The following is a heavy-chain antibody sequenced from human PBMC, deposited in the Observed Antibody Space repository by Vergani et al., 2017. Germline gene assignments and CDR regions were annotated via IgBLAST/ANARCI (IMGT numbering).Heavy chain of an antibody. V-gene: IGHV3-23*01. CDR2: IKNTGDST. D-gene: IGHD2-2*02. CDR3: ARDGRYCSSTSCYTGLYYYYYMDV. CDR1: GFTFSSHA. J-gene: IGHJ6*03. Sequence: EVQLLQSEGAVVQPGGSLRLSCVASGFTFSSHAMSWVRQGHGQGLEWVSSIKNTGDSTHYADSVKGRFTISRDNSKNTLYLQMNSLRAEDTAVYYCARDGRYCSSTSCYTGLYYYYYMDVSGKGTTVTVSS.